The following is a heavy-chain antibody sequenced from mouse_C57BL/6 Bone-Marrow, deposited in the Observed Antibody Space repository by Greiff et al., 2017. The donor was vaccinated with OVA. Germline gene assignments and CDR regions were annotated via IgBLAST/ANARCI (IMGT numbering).Heavy chain of an antibody. V-gene: IGHV1-72*01. CDR3: ARSRGYYDYDGDFDY. D-gene: IGHD2-4*01. Sequence: LVESGAELVKPGASVKLSCKASGYTFTSYWMHWVKQRPGRGLEWIGRIDPNSGGTKYNEKFKSKATLTVDKPSSTAYMQLSSLTSEDSAVYYCARSRGYYDYDGDFDYWGQGTTLTVSS. J-gene: IGHJ2*01. CDR1: GYTFTSYW. CDR2: IDPNSGGT.